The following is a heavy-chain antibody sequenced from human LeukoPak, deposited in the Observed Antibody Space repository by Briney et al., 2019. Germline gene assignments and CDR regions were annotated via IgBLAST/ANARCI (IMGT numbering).Heavy chain of an antibody. CDR2: IYYSGST. Sequence: SETLSLTCTVSGGSISSYYWSWIRQPPGKGLEWIGYIYYSGSTNYNPSLKSRVTISVDTSKNQFSLKLSSVTAADTAVYYCARGPRGYVTRSSGYPPYNWFDPWGQGTLVTVSS. D-gene: IGHD3-22*01. V-gene: IGHV4-59*12. J-gene: IGHJ5*02. CDR1: GGSISSYY. CDR3: ARGPRGYVTRSSGYPPYNWFDP.